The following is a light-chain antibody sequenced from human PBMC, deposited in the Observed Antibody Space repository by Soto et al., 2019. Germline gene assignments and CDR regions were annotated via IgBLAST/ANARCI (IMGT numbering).Light chain of an antibody. V-gene: IGKV1-5*01. CDR1: QSISRS. CDR2: DTS. CDR3: HQYNSYRRT. J-gene: IGKJ1*01. Sequence: DIQMTQSPSTLSASVGDRVTITCRASQSISRSLAWYQQKPGQGPNLLIFDTSSLDNGVPARFSGSGSGTEFTLTITSLQSDDFATYYCHQYNSYRRTFGQGTKVDIK.